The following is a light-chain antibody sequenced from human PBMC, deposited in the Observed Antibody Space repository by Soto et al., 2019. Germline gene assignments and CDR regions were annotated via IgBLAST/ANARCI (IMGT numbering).Light chain of an antibody. J-gene: IGKJ3*01. CDR2: GAS. CDR1: QSVSSSY. V-gene: IGKV3-20*01. Sequence: EIVLTQSPGTLYLSPGERATLSCRASQSVSSSYLAWYQQKPGQAPRLLIYGASSRATGIPDRFSGSGSGTDFTLTISRLEPEDFAVYYCQQYGSSLLITFGPGTKVDIK. CDR3: QQYGSSLLIT.